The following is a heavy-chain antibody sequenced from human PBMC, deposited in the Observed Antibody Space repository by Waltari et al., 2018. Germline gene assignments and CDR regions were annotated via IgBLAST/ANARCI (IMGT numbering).Heavy chain of an antibody. V-gene: IGHV4-39*01. D-gene: IGHD1-1*01. J-gene: IGHJ3*01. CDR1: GGSITSNRHY. Sequence: QLQLQESGPGLVKPSETLSLTCSVSGGSITSNRHYWVWIRQPPGQGLEWIGTMSYSGATYSSPSLNSRVTISRDTSKNQLSLKLASMTAADTAVYFCATYLGAPLGTAAFDVWGQGTMVTVSS. CDR2: MSYSGAT. CDR3: ATYLGAPLGTAAFDV.